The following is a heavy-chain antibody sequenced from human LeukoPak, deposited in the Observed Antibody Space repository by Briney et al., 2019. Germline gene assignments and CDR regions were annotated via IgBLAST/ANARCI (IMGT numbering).Heavy chain of an antibody. CDR2: IYYSGST. V-gene: IGHV4-30-4*08. J-gene: IGHJ3*02. Sequence: SETLSLTCTVSGGSISSGGYYWSWIRQHPGKGLEWIGYIYYSGSTYYNPSLKSRVTISVDTSKNQFSLKLSSVTAADTAVFYCARGYSGYYNDAFDIWGQGTMVTVSS. CDR3: ARGYSGYYNDAFDI. D-gene: IGHD3-22*01. CDR1: GGSISSGGYY.